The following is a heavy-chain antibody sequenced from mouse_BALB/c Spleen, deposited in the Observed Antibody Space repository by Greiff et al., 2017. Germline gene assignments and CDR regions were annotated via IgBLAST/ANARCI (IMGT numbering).Heavy chain of an antibody. V-gene: IGHV5-17*02. Sequence: EVQLVESGGGLVQPGGSRKLSCAASGFTFSSFGMHWVRQAPEKGLEWVAYISTGNSTINYADKVKGRFTISRDNPKNTLFLQMTSLRSEDTAMDYCARSDSDEYAMDYWGQGTSVTVSS. CDR2: ISTGNSTI. J-gene: IGHJ4*01. CDR1: GFTFSSFG. CDR3: ARSDSDEYAMDY.